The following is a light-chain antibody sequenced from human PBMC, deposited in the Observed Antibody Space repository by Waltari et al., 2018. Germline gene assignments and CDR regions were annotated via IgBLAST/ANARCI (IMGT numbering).Light chain of an antibody. V-gene: IGLV1-40*01. CDR1: SSNIGSPYN. CDR2: DDS. CDR3: KSYDSGLNGVF. Sequence: QSVLTQPPSVSGAPGQRVTISYTGSSSNIGSPYNVHWYQQVPGRAPKLLIYDDSHRPSGVPDRFYGSKSGTSASLASTGLQAEDEAEYFCKSYDSGLNGVFFGGGTKVTVL. J-gene: IGLJ2*01.